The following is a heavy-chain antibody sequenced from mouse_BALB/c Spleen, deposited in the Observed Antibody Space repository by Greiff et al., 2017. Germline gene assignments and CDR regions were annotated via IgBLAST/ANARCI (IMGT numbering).Heavy chain of an antibody. Sequence: EVHLVESGGDLVKPGGSLKLSCAASGFSFSSYGMSWVRQTPDKRLEWVATISSGGSYTYYPDSVKGRFTITRDNTKNTQYLQMSSLKSEDTAMYYDARRAGTDYLDYWGQGTTLTVSS. D-gene: IGHD4-1*01. CDR3: ARRAGTDYLDY. J-gene: IGHJ2*01. CDR2: ISSGGSYT. V-gene: IGHV5-6*01. CDR1: GFSFSSYG.